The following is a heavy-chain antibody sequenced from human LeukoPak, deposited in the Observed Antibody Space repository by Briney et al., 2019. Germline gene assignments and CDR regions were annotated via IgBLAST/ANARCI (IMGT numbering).Heavy chain of an antibody. J-gene: IGHJ4*02. Sequence: GGSLRLSCAASGFTFSSNGMHWFRQAPGKGLEWVAVIWYDGSKKYHADSVKGRFTISRDNSKNTLYLQMDSLRAEETAVYYCARMSGSHLDYWGQGTLVTVSS. CDR3: ARMSGSHLDY. CDR2: IWYDGSKK. V-gene: IGHV3-33*01. D-gene: IGHD1-26*01. CDR1: GFTFSSNG.